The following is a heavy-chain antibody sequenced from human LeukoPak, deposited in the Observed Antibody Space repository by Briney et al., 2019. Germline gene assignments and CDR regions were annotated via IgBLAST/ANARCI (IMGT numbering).Heavy chain of an antibody. CDR2: IESKTDGGTT. V-gene: IGHV3-15*04. J-gene: IGHJ4*02. CDR1: GFTFSNAW. Sequence: GGSLRLSCAASGFTFSNAWMSWVRQAPGKGLEWVGRIESKTDGGTTDYAAPVKGRFTISRDDSKNTLYLQMNSLKTEDTAVYYCTTTSRYGDYGFDYWGQGTLVTVSS. D-gene: IGHD4-17*01. CDR3: TTTSRYGDYGFDY.